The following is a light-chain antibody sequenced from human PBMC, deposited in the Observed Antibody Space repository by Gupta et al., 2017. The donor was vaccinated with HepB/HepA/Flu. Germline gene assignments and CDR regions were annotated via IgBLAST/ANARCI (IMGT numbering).Light chain of an antibody. V-gene: IGLV1-40*01. CDR3: QSYASSLSVHGV. CDR1: SSNIGAGYD. CDR2: VNS. J-gene: IGLJ2*01. Sequence: QSVLTQPPSVSGAPGQRVTISCTGSSSNIGAGYDVHWYQQLPGTAPKLLIYVNSNRPSGVPDRFSCSNSGTSASLAITGRQAEDEAEYYCQSYASSLSVHGVFGGGTKLTVL.